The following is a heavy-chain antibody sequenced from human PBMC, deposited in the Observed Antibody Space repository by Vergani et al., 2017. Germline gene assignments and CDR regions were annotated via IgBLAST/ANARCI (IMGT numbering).Heavy chain of an antibody. J-gene: IGHJ6*02. CDR3: GRRSRGYSSGWYRNGMDV. D-gene: IGHD6-19*01. CDR2: IYPGDSDT. Sequence: EVQLVQSGAEVKKPGESLKISCKGSGYSFTSYWIGWVRQMPGKGLEWMGIIYPGDSDTRYSPSFQGQVTISADKSISTDYLQWSSLKASDTAMYYCGRRSRGYSSGWYRNGMDVWGQGTTVTVSS. V-gene: IGHV5-51*01. CDR1: GYSFTSYW.